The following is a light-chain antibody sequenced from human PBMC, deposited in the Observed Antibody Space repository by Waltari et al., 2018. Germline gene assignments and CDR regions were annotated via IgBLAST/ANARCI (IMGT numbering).Light chain of an antibody. CDR1: QDIGNY. Sequence: DIQMTQSPSSLSASIGDRVTITCRASQDIGNYLAWFQQKPGKAPKSLIYAASNLQSGVPSKFSGSGSGTDFTLTISSLQPEDSATYYCLQYNNYPWMFGQGTKLEIK. V-gene: IGKV1-16*02. J-gene: IGKJ2*01. CDR3: LQYNNYPWM. CDR2: AAS.